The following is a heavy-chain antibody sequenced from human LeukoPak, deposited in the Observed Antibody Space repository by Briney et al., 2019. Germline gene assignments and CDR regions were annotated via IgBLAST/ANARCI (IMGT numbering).Heavy chain of an antibody. CDR3: ARDFGWLSGFDN. Sequence: PGRSLRLSCAASGFTLSSYAIHWVRQAPGKRLEWVAIISYDGTNRYYADSARGRFTISRDNSKNTLYLQMNSLRAEDTAVYYCARDFGWLSGFDNWGQGTLVTVSS. D-gene: IGHD3-9*01. CDR1: GFTLSSYA. CDR2: ISYDGTNR. J-gene: IGHJ4*02. V-gene: IGHV3-30-3*01.